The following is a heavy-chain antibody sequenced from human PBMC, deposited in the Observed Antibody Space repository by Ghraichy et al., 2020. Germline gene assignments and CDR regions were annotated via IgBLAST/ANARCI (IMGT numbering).Heavy chain of an antibody. D-gene: IGHD6-13*01. J-gene: IGHJ5*02. CDR3: ARRRRQQLSWFDP. CDR1: GYTFTSYD. CDR2: MNPNSGNT. V-gene: IGHV1-8*01. Sequence: ASVKVFCKASGYTFTSYDINWVRQATGQGLEWMGWMNPNSGNTGYAQKFQGRVTMTRNTSISTAYMELSSLRSEDTAVYYCARRRRQQLSWFDPWGQGTLVTVSS.